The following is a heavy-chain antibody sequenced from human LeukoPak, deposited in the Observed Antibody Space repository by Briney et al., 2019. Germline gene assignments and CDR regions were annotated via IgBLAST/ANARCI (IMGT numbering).Heavy chain of an antibody. Sequence: GGSLRLSCAAAGFTFSSYVMSWVRQAPGKGLEWVSGISGSGGSTYYADSVKGRFTISRDNSKNTLYLQMNSLRAEDTAVYYCAKSLTYYYDSSGSKSTLDYWGQGTLVTVSS. CDR3: AKSLTYYYDSSGSKSTLDY. CDR1: GFTFSSYV. D-gene: IGHD3-22*01. J-gene: IGHJ4*02. V-gene: IGHV3-23*01. CDR2: ISGSGGST.